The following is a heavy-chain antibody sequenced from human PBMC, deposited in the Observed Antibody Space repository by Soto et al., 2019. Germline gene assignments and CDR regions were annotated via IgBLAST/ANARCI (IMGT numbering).Heavy chain of an antibody. CDR2: IIPIFGTA. CDR3: ARTQNVGFLEWLVNYYGMDV. V-gene: IGHV1-69*06. D-gene: IGHD3-3*01. Sequence: QVQLVQSGAEVKKPGSSVKVSCKASGGTFSSYAISWVRQAPGQGLEWMGGIIPIFGTANYAQKFQGRVTITADKSTSPAYMELSSLRSEDTAVYYCARTQNVGFLEWLVNYYGMDVWGQGTTVTVSS. J-gene: IGHJ6*02. CDR1: GGTFSSYA.